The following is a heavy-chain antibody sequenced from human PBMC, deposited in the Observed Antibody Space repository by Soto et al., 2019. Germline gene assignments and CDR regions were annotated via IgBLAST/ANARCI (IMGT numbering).Heavy chain of an antibody. D-gene: IGHD4-17*01. J-gene: IGHJ6*02. CDR1: GGSVSSGSYY. CDR3: ARDHDYGDYYYGMDV. CDR2: IYYSGST. Sequence: QVQLQESGPGLVKPSETLSLTCTVSGGSVSSGSYYWSWIRQPPGKGLEWIGYIYYSGSTNYNPSLQSRVTISVDTSKNQYPLKLSSVTAADTAVYYCARDHDYGDYYYGMDVWGQGTTVTVSS. V-gene: IGHV4-61*01.